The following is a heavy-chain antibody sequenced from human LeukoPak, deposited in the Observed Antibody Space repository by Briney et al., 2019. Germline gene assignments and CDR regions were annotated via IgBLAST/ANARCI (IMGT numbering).Heavy chain of an antibody. V-gene: IGHV4-34*01. CDR2: INHSGST. J-gene: IGHJ5*02. CDR3: ASHSAYSSSSGLNL. Sequence: SETLSLTCAVYGGSFSGYYWSWIRQPPGKGLEWIGEINHSGSTNYNPSLKSRVIISLDTSKNQFSLKLSSLTAADTAVFYCASHSAYSSSSGLNLWGQGTLVTVAS. D-gene: IGHD6-6*01. CDR1: GGSFSGYY.